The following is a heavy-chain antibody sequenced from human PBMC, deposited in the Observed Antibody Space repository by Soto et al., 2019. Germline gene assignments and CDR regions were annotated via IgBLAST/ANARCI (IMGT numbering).Heavy chain of an antibody. Sequence: SESLSLTCTVSGGSISSGDSYWSWIRHHPGNGLEWIGYIYNSGTTSYNPSLKSRLTISANTSKNQFSLNLTSVTAADTAVYCCARGRGGLRSSPRCYRDYGFDPWGQGTMLTVSS. CDR1: GGSISSGDSY. J-gene: IGHJ5*02. CDR2: IYNSGTT. CDR3: ARGRGGLRSSPRCYRDYGFDP. V-gene: IGHV4-31*03. D-gene: IGHD2-2*02.